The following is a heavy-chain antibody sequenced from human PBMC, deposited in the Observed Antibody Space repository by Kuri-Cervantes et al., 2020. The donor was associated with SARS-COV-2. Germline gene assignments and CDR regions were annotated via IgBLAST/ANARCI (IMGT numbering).Heavy chain of an antibody. Sequence: SGPTLVQPSQPLTLTCTFSGFSLNTSGMCGSWIRQPPGKALEWLARIDWDDDKYYKTSLKNRLTISKDNSKNQVVLTMTNMGPVDTATYYCSRIQATTVIADYWGQGTLVTVSS. CDR2: IDWDDDK. CDR1: GFSLNTSGMC. V-gene: IGHV2-70*11. CDR3: SRIQATTVIADY. J-gene: IGHJ4*02. D-gene: IGHD4-11*01.